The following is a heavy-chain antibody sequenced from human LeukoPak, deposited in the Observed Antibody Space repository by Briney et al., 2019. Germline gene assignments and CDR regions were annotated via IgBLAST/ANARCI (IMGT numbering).Heavy chain of an antibody. J-gene: IGHJ5*02. V-gene: IGHV1-2*02. D-gene: IGHD6-13*01. CDR3: ARFSYSSSWSPRWALDP. Sequence: ASVKVSCKASGYTFTSYYMHWVRQAPGQGLEWMGWINPNSGGTNYAQKFQGRVTMTRDTSISTAYMELSRLRSEDTAVYYCARFSYSSSWSPRWALDPWGQGTLVTVSS. CDR2: INPNSGGT. CDR1: GYTFTSYY.